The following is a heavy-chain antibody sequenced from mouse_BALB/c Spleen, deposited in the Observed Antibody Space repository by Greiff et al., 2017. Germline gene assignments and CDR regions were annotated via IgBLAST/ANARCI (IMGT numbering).Heavy chain of an antibody. D-gene: IGHD2-4*01. V-gene: IGHV8-12*01. CDR2: IYWDDDK. J-gene: IGHJ2*01. Sequence: QVTLKVSGPGILQPSQTLSLTCSFSGFSLSTSGMGVSWIRQPSGKGLEWLAHIYWDDDKRYNPSLKSRLTISKDTSSNQVFLKITSVDTADTATYYCARRAYDYADYWGQGTTLTVSS. CDR1: GFSLSTSGMG. CDR3: ARRAYDYADY.